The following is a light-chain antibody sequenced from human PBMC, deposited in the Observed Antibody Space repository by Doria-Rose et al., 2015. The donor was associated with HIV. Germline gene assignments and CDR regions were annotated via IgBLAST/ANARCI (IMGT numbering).Light chain of an antibody. CDR3: HQYGISWT. CDR1: QSFSSTY. Sequence: TQSPGTLSLSPGERATLSCRASQSFSSTYLAWYQQKPGQAPSLLIYDGSTRATGIPDRFSASGSGTDFTLTINRLEPEDFALYYCHQYGISWTFSQGTKVEI. CDR2: DGS. V-gene: IGKV3-20*01. J-gene: IGKJ1*01.